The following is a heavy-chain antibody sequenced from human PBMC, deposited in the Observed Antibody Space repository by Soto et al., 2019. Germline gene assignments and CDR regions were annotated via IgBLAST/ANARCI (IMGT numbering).Heavy chain of an antibody. CDR2: IYSGGST. V-gene: IGHV3-66*01. D-gene: IGHD6-13*01. CDR1: GFTFSSHW. CDR3: ARDDKHSSSWYEYYYYGMDV. Sequence: GGSLRLSCAASGFTFSSHWMHWVRQAPGKGLVWVSRIYSGGSTYYADSVKGRFTISRDNSKNTLYLQMNSLRAEDTAVYYCARDDKHSSSWYEYYYYGMDVWGQGTTVTVSS. J-gene: IGHJ6*02.